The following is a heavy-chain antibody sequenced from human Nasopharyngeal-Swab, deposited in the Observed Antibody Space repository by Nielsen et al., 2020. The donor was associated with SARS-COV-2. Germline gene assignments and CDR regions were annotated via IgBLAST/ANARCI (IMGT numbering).Heavy chain of an antibody. V-gene: IGHV4-31*03. J-gene: IGHJ6*02. D-gene: IGHD2-2*01. CDR1: GGSISSGGYY. CDR2: IYYSGSP. CDR3: ARDQFARVPAATYYYYYGMDV. Sequence: SETLSLTCTVSGGSISSGGYYWSWIRQHPGKGLEWIGYIYYSGSPYYNPSLKSRVTISVDTSKNQFSLKLSSVTAADTAVYYCARDQFARVPAATYYYYYGMDVWGQGTTVTVSS.